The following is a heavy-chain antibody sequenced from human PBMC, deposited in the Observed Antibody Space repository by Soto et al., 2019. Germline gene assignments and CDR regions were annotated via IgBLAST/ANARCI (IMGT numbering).Heavy chain of an antibody. CDR2: IYYSGST. Sequence: QVQLQESGPGLVKPSETLSLTCTVSGGSISSYYWSWIRQPPGKGLEWIGYIYYSGSTNYNPSLKSRVTLSVDTAKNQFSLKLSSVTAADTAVYYCARHRSDTVTTENWYFDLWGRGTLVTVSS. CDR3: ARHRSDTVTTENWYFDL. J-gene: IGHJ2*01. D-gene: IGHD4-17*01. CDR1: GGSISSYY. V-gene: IGHV4-59*08.